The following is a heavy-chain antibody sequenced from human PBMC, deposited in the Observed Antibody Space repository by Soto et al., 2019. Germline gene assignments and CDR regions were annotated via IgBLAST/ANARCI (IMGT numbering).Heavy chain of an antibody. Sequence: QVQLVQSGAEVKKPGASVKVSCKASGYTFTGYYMHWLRQAPGQGLEWMGWINPNSGGTNYAQKFQGWVHMTRDTSISPAYMELSRLRSDDTAVYYCARDGRGYYGSGSYPGGMDVWGQGTTVTFSS. CDR1: GYTFTGYY. V-gene: IGHV1-2*04. J-gene: IGHJ6*02. CDR2: INPNSGGT. D-gene: IGHD3-10*01. CDR3: ARDGRGYYGSGSYPGGMDV.